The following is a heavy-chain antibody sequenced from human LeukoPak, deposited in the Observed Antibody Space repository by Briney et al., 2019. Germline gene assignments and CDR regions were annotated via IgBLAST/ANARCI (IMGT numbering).Heavy chain of an antibody. J-gene: IGHJ6*03. V-gene: IGHV4-59*01. CDR1: GGSISGYY. Sequence: SETLSLTCPVSGGSISGYYWSWIRQPPGNGLEWLGYIYYSGSTNYNPSLKSRVTISVDTSKNQFSLKLSSVTAADTAVYYCARTTEAHSWRTRYYDYYMDVWGKGTTVTVSS. D-gene: IGHD6-13*01. CDR2: IYYSGST. CDR3: ARTTEAHSWRTRYYDYYMDV.